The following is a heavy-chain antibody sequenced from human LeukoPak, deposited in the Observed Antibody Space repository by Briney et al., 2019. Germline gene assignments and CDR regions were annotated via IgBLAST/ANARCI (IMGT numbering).Heavy chain of an antibody. Sequence: SGTLSLTCAVSGGSITSSNWWSWVRQPPGKGLEWIGYIYYSGSTNYNPSLKSRVTISLDTSKNQFSLKLISVTAADTAVYYCARVLDPRSNYYDSSGLSYFDYWGQGTLVTVSS. CDR3: ARVLDPRSNYYDSSGLSYFDY. CDR2: IYYSGST. D-gene: IGHD3-22*01. V-gene: IGHV4-4*02. J-gene: IGHJ4*02. CDR1: GGSITSSNW.